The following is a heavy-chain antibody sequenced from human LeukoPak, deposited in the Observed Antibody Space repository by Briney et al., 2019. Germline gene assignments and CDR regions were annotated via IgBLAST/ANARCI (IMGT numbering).Heavy chain of an antibody. V-gene: IGHV1-18*01. CDR2: ISAYNGNT. J-gene: IGHJ4*02. D-gene: IGHD2-21*02. CDR3: ARVIVTAYCGGDCYSHFDY. Sequence: ASVKVSCKASGYTFTSYGISWVRQAPRQGLEWMGWISAYNGNTNYAQKLQGRVTMTTDTSTSTAYMELRSLRSDDTAVYYCARVIVTAYCGGDCYSHFDYWGQGTLVTVSS. CDR1: GYTFTSYG.